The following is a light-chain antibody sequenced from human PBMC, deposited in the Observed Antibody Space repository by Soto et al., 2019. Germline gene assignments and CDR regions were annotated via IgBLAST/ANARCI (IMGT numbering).Light chain of an antibody. CDR3: SSYTSSIL. CDR1: SSDVGGYNY. CDR2: DVS. J-gene: IGLJ2*01. V-gene: IGLV2-14*01. Sequence: QSALTQPASVSGSPGQSITISCTGTSSDVGGYNYVSWYQQHPGKAPKLMIYDVSNRPSGVSNRVSVSKSGNTASLSISGAQAEDEDYYYCSSYTSSILFGGGTKLTV.